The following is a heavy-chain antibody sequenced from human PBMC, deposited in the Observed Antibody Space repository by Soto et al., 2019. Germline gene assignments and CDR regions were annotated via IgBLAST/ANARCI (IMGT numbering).Heavy chain of an antibody. V-gene: IGHV1-2*04. CDR2: INPNSGGT. J-gene: IGHJ6*02. CDR3: ARSTYYDFWSGYWPNYYGMDV. D-gene: IGHD3-3*01. CDR1: GYTFTGYY. Sequence: ASVKVSCKASGYTFTGYYMHWVRQAPGQGLEWMGWINPNSGGTNYAQKFQGWVTMTRDTSISTAYMELSRLRSDDTAVYYCARSTYYDFWSGYWPNYYGMDVWGQGTTVTVSS.